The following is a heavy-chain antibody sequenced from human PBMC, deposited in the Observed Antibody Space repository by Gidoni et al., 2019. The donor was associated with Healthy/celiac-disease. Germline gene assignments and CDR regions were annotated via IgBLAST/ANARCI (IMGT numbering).Heavy chain of an antibody. Sequence: CKGSGYSFTSYWISWVRQMPGKGLEWMGRIDPSDSYTNYSPSFQGHVTISADKSISTAYLQWSSLKASDTAMYYCARLEADSGPPPPYGMDVWGQGTTVTVSS. V-gene: IGHV5-10-1*01. J-gene: IGHJ6*02. CDR2: IDPSDSYT. CDR1: GYSFTSYW. D-gene: IGHD1-1*01. CDR3: ARLEADSGPPPPYGMDV.